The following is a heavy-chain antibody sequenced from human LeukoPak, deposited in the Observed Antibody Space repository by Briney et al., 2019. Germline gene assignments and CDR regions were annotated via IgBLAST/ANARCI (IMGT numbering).Heavy chain of an antibody. Sequence: PSETLSLTCTVSGGSISSYYWNWIRQPPGKGLEWIGYIFYSGITNYNPSLKSRVTISVATSKKQFSLKLTSVTAADTAVYYCARDSGSYPHWFAPWGQGTLVTVSS. CDR1: GGSISSYY. D-gene: IGHD1-26*01. V-gene: IGHV4-59*01. CDR3: ARDSGSYPHWFAP. CDR2: IFYSGIT. J-gene: IGHJ5*02.